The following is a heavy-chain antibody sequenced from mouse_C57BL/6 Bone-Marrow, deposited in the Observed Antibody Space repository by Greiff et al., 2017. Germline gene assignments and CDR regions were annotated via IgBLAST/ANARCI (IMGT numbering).Heavy chain of an antibody. J-gene: IGHJ4*01. CDR2: IDPSDSYT. CDR1: GYTFTSYW. D-gene: IGHD1-1*01. Sequence: QVHVKQPGAELVKPGASVKLSCKASGYTFTSYWMQWVKQRPGQGLEWIGEIDPSDSYTNYNQKFKGKATLTVDTSSSTAYMQLSSLTSEDSAVYYCARWYYGSSYDYAMDYWGQGTSVTVSS. CDR3: ARWYYGSSYDYAMDY. V-gene: IGHV1-50*01.